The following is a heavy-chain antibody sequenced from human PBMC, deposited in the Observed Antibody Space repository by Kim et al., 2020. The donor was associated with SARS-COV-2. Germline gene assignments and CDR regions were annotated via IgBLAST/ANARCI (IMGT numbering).Heavy chain of an antibody. J-gene: IGHJ6*02. CDR1: GGSISSYY. Sequence: SETLSLTCTVSGGSISSYYWSWIRQPPGKGLEWIGYIYYSGSTNYNPSLKSRVAISVDTSKNQLSLKLSSVTASDTGVYYCARDRPFTTVTTNYYGMDVWGQGTKVTVSS. CDR2: IYYSGST. D-gene: IGHD4-17*01. V-gene: IGHV4-59*13. CDR3: ARDRPFTTVTTNYYGMDV.